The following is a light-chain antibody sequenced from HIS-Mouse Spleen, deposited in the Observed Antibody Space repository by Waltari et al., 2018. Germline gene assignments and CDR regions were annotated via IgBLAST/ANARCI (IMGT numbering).Light chain of an antibody. CDR2: SNN. CDR1: SSNIGSNT. V-gene: IGLV1-44*01. J-gene: IGLJ2*01. Sequence: QSVLNQPPSASGTPGQRVTISCSGSSSNIGSNTANWYQQLPGTAPKLLIYSNNERPSGVPDRVAGSKSGTSASLAISGLQSEDEADYYCAAWDDSLNGPLFGGGTKLTVL. CDR3: AAWDDSLNGPL.